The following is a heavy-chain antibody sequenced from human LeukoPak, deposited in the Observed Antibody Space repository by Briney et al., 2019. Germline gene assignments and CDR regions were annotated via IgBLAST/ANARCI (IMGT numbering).Heavy chain of an antibody. V-gene: IGHV4-34*01. J-gene: IGHJ5*02. CDR1: GFTVSSNY. CDR3: ARGSKMLGYNWLDP. D-gene: IGHD1-26*01. Sequence: GSLRLSCAASGFTVSSNYMSWIRQPPGKGLEWIGEINHSGSTNYIPSLKSRVTISVDTSKNQFSLKLSSVTAADTAVYYCARGSKMLGYNWLDPWGQGTLVTVSS. CDR2: INHSGST.